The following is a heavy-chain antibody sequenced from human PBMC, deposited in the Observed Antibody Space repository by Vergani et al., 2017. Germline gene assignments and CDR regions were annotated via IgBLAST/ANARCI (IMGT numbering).Heavy chain of an antibody. Sequence: QVQLQESGPGLVRPSQTLSLTCTVSGGSISSGSYYWSWFRQPAGKGLEWIGHFYTGGGTSYNPSLKSRVTISVDTSKNQFSLQLSSVTAADTAVYYCARDPHYXTTWPFLLLDMDVWGQGTTVTVSS. V-gene: IGHV4-61*02. J-gene: IGHJ6*02. CDR1: GGSISSGSYY. D-gene: IGHD3-10*01. CDR3: ARDPHYXTTWPFLLLDMDV. CDR2: FYTGGGT.